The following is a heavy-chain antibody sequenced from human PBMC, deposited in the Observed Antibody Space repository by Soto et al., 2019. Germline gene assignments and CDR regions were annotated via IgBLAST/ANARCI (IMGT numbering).Heavy chain of an antibody. CDR3: AKDLIRGDGYIDFDY. D-gene: IGHD3-10*01. V-gene: IGHV3-23*01. CDR1: GFTFSNYA. J-gene: IGHJ4*02. CDR2: IFAGGGST. Sequence: GGALRLSSAPSGFTFSNYAMFWVRQAPGKGLEWVSTIFAGGGSTYYADSVKGRFTISRDNSKNILFLQMDSLRAEDTAVYFCAKDLIRGDGYIDFDYWGQGTLVTVSS.